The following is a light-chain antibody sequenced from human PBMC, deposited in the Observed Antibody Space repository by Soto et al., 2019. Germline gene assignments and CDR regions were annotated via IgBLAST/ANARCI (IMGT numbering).Light chain of an antibody. CDR2: EGS. Sequence: QSALTQPASVSGSPGQSITISCTGTSSDVGSYNLVSWYQQHPGKAPKLMIYEGSKRPSGVSNRFSGSKSGNMASLTISGLQAEDEADYYCCSYAGSSRGVFGTGTKLTVL. CDR3: CSYAGSSRGV. V-gene: IGLV2-23*01. J-gene: IGLJ1*01. CDR1: SSDVGSYNL.